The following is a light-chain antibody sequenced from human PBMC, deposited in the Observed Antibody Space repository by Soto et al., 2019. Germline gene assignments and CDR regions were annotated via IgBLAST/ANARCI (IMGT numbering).Light chain of an antibody. J-gene: IGLJ2*01. CDR2: EGS. CDR3: CSYAGSSTVV. CDR1: SSDVGSYNL. V-gene: IGLV2-23*01. Sequence: QSALTQPASVSGSPGQSITISCTGTSSDVGSYNLVSWYQHHPDNAPKRMIYEGSKRPSGVSNLFSGSKSVNTASLTISGLQAEDEADYDCCSYAGSSTVVVGGGTKLTV.